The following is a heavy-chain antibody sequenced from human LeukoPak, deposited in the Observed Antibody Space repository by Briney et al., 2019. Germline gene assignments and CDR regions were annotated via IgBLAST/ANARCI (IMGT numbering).Heavy chain of an antibody. D-gene: IGHD2-2*01. CDR2: ISGSGGST. CDR1: GFTFSSYA. Sequence: GGSLRLSCAASGFTFSSYAMSWVRQAPGKGLEWVSAISGSGGSTYYADSVKGRFTISRDNSKNTLYLQMNSLRAEDKAVYYCAKEARYCSSTSCFYPPDAFDIWGQGTMVTVSS. J-gene: IGHJ3*02. CDR3: AKEARYCSSTSCFYPPDAFDI. V-gene: IGHV3-23*01.